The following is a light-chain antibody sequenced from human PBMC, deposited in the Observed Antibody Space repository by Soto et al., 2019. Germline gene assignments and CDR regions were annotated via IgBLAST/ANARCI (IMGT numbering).Light chain of an antibody. CDR3: HQYNNLWT. J-gene: IGKJ1*01. V-gene: IGKV3-15*01. CDR1: QSVSST. CDR2: GAS. Sequence: EIVMTQCPASLSLAPAERVTLSCRASQSVSSTLAWYQQKPGQSPRLIIYGASTRATGIPARFSGSGSGTEFTLTIRSLQSEDFGVYYCHQYNNLWTFGQGTKVDIK.